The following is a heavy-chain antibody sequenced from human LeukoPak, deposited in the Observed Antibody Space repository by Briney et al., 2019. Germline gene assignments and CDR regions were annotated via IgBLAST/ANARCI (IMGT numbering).Heavy chain of an antibody. D-gene: IGHD6-6*01. CDR1: GGSISSYY. J-gene: IGHJ5*02. Sequence: SETLSLTFTVSGGSISSYYWSWIRQPPGKGLEWIGYIYYSGSTNYNPSLKSRVTISVDTSKNQFSLKLSSVTAADTAVYYCAAYRFPGIAARQNWFDPWGQGTLVTVSS. CDR3: AAYRFPGIAARQNWFDP. V-gene: IGHV4-59*01. CDR2: IYYSGST.